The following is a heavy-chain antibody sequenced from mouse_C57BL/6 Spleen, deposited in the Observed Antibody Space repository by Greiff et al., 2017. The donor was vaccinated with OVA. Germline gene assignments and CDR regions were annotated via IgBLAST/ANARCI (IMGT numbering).Heavy chain of an antibody. Sequence: VQLQQPGAELVRPGSSVKLSCKASGYTFTSYWMDWVKQRPGQGLEWIGNIYPSASETHYNQKFKDKATLTVDKSSSTAYMQLSSLTSEDSAVYYCARGKVGYGSSSAWFAYWGQGTLVTVSA. CDR2: IYPSASET. CDR3: ARGKVGYGSSSAWFAY. V-gene: IGHV1-61*01. D-gene: IGHD1-1*01. J-gene: IGHJ3*01. CDR1: GYTFTSYW.